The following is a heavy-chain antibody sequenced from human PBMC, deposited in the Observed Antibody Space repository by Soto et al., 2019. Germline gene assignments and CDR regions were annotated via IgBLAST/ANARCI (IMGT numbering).Heavy chain of an antibody. Sequence: GGSLRLSCAASGFIFSSYSMNWVRQAPGKGLEWVSGISGSAGITYYADSVKGRFTISRDNSKNTLYLQMNSLRAEDTAVYYCAKDLRYDSSRGGYGMDVWGQGTTVTVSS. V-gene: IGHV3-23*01. J-gene: IGHJ6*02. CDR1: GFIFSSYS. D-gene: IGHD3-22*01. CDR3: AKDLRYDSSRGGYGMDV. CDR2: ISGSAGIT.